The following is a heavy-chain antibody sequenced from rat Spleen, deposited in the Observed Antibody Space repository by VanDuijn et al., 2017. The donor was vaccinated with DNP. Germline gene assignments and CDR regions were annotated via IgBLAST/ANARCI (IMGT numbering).Heavy chain of an antibody. CDR2: ISYSGST. CDR1: NYSITSNY. V-gene: IGHV3-1*01. Sequence: EVQLQESRPGLVKPSQSLSLTCSVTNYSITSNYWGWIRKFPGNKMEWIGHISYSGSTSYNPSLKSRISITRDTSKNQFFLQLNSVTTEDCATYYCARSSYNNFPRDYFDYWGQGVMVTVSS. D-gene: IGHD1-10*01. J-gene: IGHJ2*01. CDR3: ARSSYNNFPRDYFDY.